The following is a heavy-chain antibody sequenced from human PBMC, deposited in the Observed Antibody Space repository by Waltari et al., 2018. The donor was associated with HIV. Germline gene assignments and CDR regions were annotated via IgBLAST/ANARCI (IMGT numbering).Heavy chain of an antibody. CDR3: ARSLLRYFDWLGPYFDY. D-gene: IGHD3-9*01. J-gene: IGHJ4*02. V-gene: IGHV4-34*01. Sequence: QVQLQQWGAGLLKPSETLSLTCAVYGGSFSGYYWSWIRQPPGKGLEWIGEINHRGSTNYNPSLKSRVTISVDTSKNQFSLKLSSVTAADTAVYYCARSLLRYFDWLGPYFDYWGQGTLVTVSS. CDR1: GGSFSGYY. CDR2: INHRGST.